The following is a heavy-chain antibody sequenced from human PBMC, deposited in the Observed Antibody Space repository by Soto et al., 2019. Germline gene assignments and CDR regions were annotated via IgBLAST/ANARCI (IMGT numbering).Heavy chain of an antibody. J-gene: IGHJ6*02. V-gene: IGHV4-59*01. CDR1: GGSISSYY. D-gene: IGHD3-9*01. CDR2: IYYSGST. CDR3: ARTPYYDILTGYYPIYYGMDV. Sequence: SETLSLTCTVSGGSISSYYWSWIRQPPGKGLEWIGYIYYSGSTNYNPSLKSRVTISVDTSKNQFSLKLSSVTAADTAVYYCARTPYYDILTGYYPIYYGMDVWGQGTTVTVSS.